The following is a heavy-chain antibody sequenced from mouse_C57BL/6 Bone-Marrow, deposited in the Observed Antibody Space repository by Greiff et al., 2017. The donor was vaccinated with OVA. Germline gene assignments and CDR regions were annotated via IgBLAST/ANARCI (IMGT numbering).Heavy chain of an antibody. CDR2: ISDGGSYT. CDR3: ARDLYYYGSSYWFAY. V-gene: IGHV5-4*01. Sequence: EVQLVESGGGLVKPGGSLKLSCAASGFTFSSYAMSWVRQTPEKRLEWVATISDGGSYTYYPDNVKGRFTISRDNAKNNLYLQMSHLKSEDTAMYYCARDLYYYGSSYWFAYWGQGTLVTVSA. D-gene: IGHD1-1*01. CDR1: GFTFSSYA. J-gene: IGHJ3*01.